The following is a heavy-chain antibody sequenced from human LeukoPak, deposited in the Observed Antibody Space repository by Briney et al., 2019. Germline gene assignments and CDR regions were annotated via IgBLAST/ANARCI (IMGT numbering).Heavy chain of an antibody. V-gene: IGHV4-38-2*02. CDR1: GYSISSGYF. Sequence: SETLSLTCTVSGYSISSGYFWGWIRQPPGKGLEWIGSISYSGTTYYNPSLKSRITISQDPSKNQFSLKVNSVTAADTAAYYCTREEGGTTVDYWGQGTLVTVSS. D-gene: IGHD1-1*01. J-gene: IGHJ4*02. CDR3: TREEGGTTVDY. CDR2: ISYSGTT.